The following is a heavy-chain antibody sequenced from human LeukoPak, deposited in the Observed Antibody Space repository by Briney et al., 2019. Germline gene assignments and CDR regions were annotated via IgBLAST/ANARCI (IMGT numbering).Heavy chain of an antibody. J-gene: IGHJ6*03. Sequence: PSETLSLTCTVSGGSISSSSYYWGWIRQPPGKGLEWIGSIYYSGSTYYNPSLKSRVTISVDKSKNQFSLKLSSVTAADTAVYYCARELVSDYPRMQYYYYYYYMDVWGKGTTVTVSS. D-gene: IGHD4-17*01. CDR2: IYYSGST. V-gene: IGHV4-39*07. CDR1: GGSISSSSYY. CDR3: ARELVSDYPRMQYYYYYYYMDV.